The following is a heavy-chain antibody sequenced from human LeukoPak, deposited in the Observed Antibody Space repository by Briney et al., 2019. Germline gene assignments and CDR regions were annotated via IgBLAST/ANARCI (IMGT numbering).Heavy chain of an antibody. J-gene: IGHJ4*02. CDR2: INPNSGGT. Sequence: ASVKVSCKTSGYTFTGYYMHWVRQAPGQGLEWMGWINPNSGGTNYAQKFQGRVTMTRDTSISTAYMELSRLRSDDTAVYYCARRYCTNGVCYHDYWGQGTLVTVSS. D-gene: IGHD2-8*01. V-gene: IGHV1-2*02. CDR3: ARRYCTNGVCYHDY. CDR1: GYTFTGYY.